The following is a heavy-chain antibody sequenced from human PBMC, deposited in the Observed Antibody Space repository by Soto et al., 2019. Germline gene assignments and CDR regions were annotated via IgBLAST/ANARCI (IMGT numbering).Heavy chain of an antibody. D-gene: IGHD6-6*01. Sequence: GESLKISCXGSGYSFTSYWIGWVRQMPGKGLEWMGIIYPGDSDTRYSPSFQGQVTISADKSISTAYLQWSSLKASDTAMYYCARQGGLGSSHYYYGMDVWGQGTTVTVS. CDR3: ARQGGLGSSHYYYGMDV. CDR2: IYPGDSDT. CDR1: GYSFTSYW. J-gene: IGHJ6*02. V-gene: IGHV5-51*01.